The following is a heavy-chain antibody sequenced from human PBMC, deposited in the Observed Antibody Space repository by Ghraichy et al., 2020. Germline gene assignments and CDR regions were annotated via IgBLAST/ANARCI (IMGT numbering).Heavy chain of an antibody. Sequence: GSLRLSCAVSGFTFSSYSMNWVRQAPGKGLEWVSSISANSAHTDYADSAKGRFTISRDNAKSSLFLQMDSLRVEDTAVYFCASAGGNYVINDYWGQGTLVTVSS. V-gene: IGHV3-21*01. CDR2: ISANSAHT. CDR1: GFTFSSYS. D-gene: IGHD1-7*01. CDR3: ASAGGNYVINDY. J-gene: IGHJ4*02.